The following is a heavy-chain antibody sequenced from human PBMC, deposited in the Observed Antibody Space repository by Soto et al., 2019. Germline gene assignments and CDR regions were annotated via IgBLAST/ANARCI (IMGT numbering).Heavy chain of an antibody. D-gene: IGHD3-10*01. V-gene: IGHV1-18*01. CDR1: GYSFISYG. J-gene: IGHJ6*02. Sequence: QVQLLQSGSEVKKPGASVKVSCKASGYSFISYGINWVRQAPGQGLEWMGWISTYNGKRDYAQNLQGRVTMTTDTSTSTAYMAPMSLRSDDTAVYYCARNAGYGLDVWGPGTTVTVSS. CDR3: ARNAGYGLDV. CDR2: ISTYNGKR.